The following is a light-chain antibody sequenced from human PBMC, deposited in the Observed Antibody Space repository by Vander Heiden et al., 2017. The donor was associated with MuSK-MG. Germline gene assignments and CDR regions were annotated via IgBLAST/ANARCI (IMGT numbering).Light chain of an antibody. J-gene: IGKJ2*01. CDR3: LQAQQSPVT. V-gene: IGKV2-28*01. CDR2: LGS. Sequence: ESVMTQSPLALAVTSGGQGAISCRSSRRILHGNGFGCLAWYLQKPGQSPQLLIYLGSSRASGVPARFSGSGSGTDFTLNISSVESEDVGVYYCLQAQQSPVTFGQGTKLEIK. CDR1: RRILHGNGFGC.